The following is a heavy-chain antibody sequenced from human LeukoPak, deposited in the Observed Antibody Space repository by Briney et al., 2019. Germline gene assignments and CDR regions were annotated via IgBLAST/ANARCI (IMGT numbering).Heavy chain of an antibody. CDR2: INPNSGAT. CDR1: GYTFTGYY. Sequence: GSVKVSCKPSGYTFTGYYMHWVRQAPGQGLEWMGWINPNSGATSYAQKFQGRVTVTRDTSINTAYMELSRLRSDDTAVYYCAREPPRGRGSYYFDYWGQGTLVRVPS. J-gene: IGHJ4*02. CDR3: AREPPRGRGSYYFDY. D-gene: IGHD3-10*01. V-gene: IGHV1-2*02.